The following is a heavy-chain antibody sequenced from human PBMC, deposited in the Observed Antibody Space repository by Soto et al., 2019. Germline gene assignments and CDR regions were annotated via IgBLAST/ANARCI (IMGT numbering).Heavy chain of an antibody. V-gene: IGHV4-59*01. CDR1: GGSISSYY. CDR3: ARVYSSGWYYFDY. Sequence: SETLSLTCTVSGGSISSYYWSWIRQPPGKGLEWIGYIYYSGSTNYNLSLKSRVTISVDTSKNQFSLKLSSVTAADTAVYYCARVYSSGWYYFDYWGQGTLVTVSS. CDR2: IYYSGST. D-gene: IGHD6-19*01. J-gene: IGHJ4*02.